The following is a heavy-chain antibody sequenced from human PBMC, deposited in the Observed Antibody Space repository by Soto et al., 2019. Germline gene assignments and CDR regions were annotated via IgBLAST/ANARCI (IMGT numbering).Heavy chain of an antibody. CDR3: ARVVLSGSYFDWLSFDY. CDR2: INPYNGNT. CDR1: GYTFTSYY. D-gene: IGHD3-9*01. Sequence: ASVKVSSKAPGYTFTSYYMHSVRQAPGQRLEWMGWINPYNGNTNYAQNLQGRVTMTTDTSTSTAYMELRSLRSDDTAVYYCARVVLSGSYFDWLSFDYWGQGTLVTVSS. J-gene: IGHJ4*02. V-gene: IGHV1-18*04.